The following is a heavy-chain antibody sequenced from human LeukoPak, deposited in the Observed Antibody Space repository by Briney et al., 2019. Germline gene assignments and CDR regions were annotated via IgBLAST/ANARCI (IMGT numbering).Heavy chain of an antibody. D-gene: IGHD6-13*01. Sequence: ASVKVSCKASGYTFTGYYMHWVRQAPGQGLEWMGWINPNSGGTNYAQKFQGRVTMTRDTSISTAYMELSRLRSDDTAVYYCAREPGGVIAAAGTTDWFDPWGQGTLVTVSS. CDR1: GYTFTGYY. CDR2: INPNSGGT. J-gene: IGHJ5*02. V-gene: IGHV1-2*02. CDR3: AREPGGVIAAAGTTDWFDP.